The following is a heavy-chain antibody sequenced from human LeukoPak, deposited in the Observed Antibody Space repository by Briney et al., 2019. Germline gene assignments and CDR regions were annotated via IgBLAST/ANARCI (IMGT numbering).Heavy chain of an antibody. CDR3: AKDQARALWELSPPFDY. V-gene: IGHV3-30*18. CDR1: GFTFSSYG. D-gene: IGHD1-26*01. Sequence: GGSLRLSCAASGFTFSSYGMHWVRKAPGKVLGWVAVISYDGSNKYYADSVKGRFTISRDNSKNTLYLQMNSLRAEDTAVYYCAKDQARALWELSPPFDYWGQGTLVTVSS. J-gene: IGHJ4*02. CDR2: ISYDGSNK.